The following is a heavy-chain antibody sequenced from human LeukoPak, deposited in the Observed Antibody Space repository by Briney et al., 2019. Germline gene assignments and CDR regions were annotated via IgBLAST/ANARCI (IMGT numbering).Heavy chain of an antibody. CDR1: GYTFTGYY. CDR2: NNPNSGGT. V-gene: IGHV1-2*02. D-gene: IGHD5-12*01. CDR3: ARDDDIVATIDFDY. J-gene: IGHJ4*02. Sequence: ASVKVSCKASGYTFTGYYMHWVRQAPGPGLEWMGWNNPNSGGTNYAQKFQARVTMTRDTSISTAYMELSRLRSDDTAVYYCARDDDIVATIDFDYWGQGTLVTVSS.